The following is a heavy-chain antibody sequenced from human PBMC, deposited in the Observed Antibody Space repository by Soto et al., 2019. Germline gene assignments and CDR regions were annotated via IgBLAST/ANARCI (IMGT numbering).Heavy chain of an antibody. CDR2: IYSGGST. J-gene: IGHJ3*01. D-gene: IGHD2-21*02. CDR1: GFTVSSNY. V-gene: IGHV3-53*01. Sequence: GVSLILSCAASGFTVSSNYMSWVRQAPGKGLEWVSVIYSGGSTYYADSVKGRFTISRDNSKNTLYLQMNSLRAEDTAVYYCASIVVVTAISTLDAFDLWGPWTMVTVSS. CDR3: ASIVVVTAISTLDAFDL.